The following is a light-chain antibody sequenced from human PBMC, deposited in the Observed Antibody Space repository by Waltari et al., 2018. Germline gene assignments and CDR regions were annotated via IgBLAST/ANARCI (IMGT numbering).Light chain of an antibody. CDR3: QAWDSNTAV. V-gene: IGLV3-1*01. CDR1: KLGDKY. CDR2: QDN. J-gene: IGLJ2*01. Sequence: SYKLAQSPSVSVSPGQTASITCSGDKLGDKYAFWYQQRPGQSPVLVIYQDNKRPAGIPERCSGSNSGNTATLTISGTQAMDEADYYCQAWDSNTAVFGGGTKLTVL.